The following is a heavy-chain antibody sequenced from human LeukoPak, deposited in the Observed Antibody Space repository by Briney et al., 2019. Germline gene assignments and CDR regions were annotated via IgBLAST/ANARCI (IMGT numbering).Heavy chain of an antibody. J-gene: IGHJ4*02. CDR1: GFSFGSNW. V-gene: IGHV3-7*03. CDR2: IKQDGSEK. Sequence: GGSLRLSCVASGFSFGSNWMSWVRQAPGRGLEWVANIKQDGSEKNYVDSVKGRFTISRDNAKNSLYLQMNSLRAEDTAVYYCASLRYSDYWGQGTLVTVSS. D-gene: IGHD2-21*01. CDR3: ASLRYSDY.